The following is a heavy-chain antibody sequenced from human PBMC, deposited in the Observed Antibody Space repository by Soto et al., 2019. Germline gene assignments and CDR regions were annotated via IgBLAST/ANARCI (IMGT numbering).Heavy chain of an antibody. J-gene: IGHJ4*02. V-gene: IGHV1-3*01. CDR1: GFTFTSYA. Sequence: ASVKVSCKSSGFTFTSYAIHWLRQAPGQRPQWMGWINGGSGNTKYSQDFQGRVTFTRDTFATTAYLELSSLRSEDTAVYYCARVPPWGDSAGDYYIQHYDSWGQGTPVTVS. CDR3: ARVPPWGDSAGDYYIQHYDS. CDR2: INGGSGNT. D-gene: IGHD3-10*01.